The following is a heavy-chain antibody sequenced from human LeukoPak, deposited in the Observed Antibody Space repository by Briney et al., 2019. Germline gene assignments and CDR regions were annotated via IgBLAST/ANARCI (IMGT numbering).Heavy chain of an antibody. CDR2: INNDGSGT. V-gene: IGHV3-74*01. CDR1: GFTFTSFW. D-gene: IGHD3-10*01. Sequence: PGGSLRLSCAASGFTFTSFWMYWVRQGPGKGLVWVSRINNDGSGTAYADSVKGRFTISRDNAKNTLYLQMNSLRAEDTAVYYCVRGYTTSGRAYWGQGTLVTVSS. J-gene: IGHJ4*02. CDR3: VRGYTTSGRAY.